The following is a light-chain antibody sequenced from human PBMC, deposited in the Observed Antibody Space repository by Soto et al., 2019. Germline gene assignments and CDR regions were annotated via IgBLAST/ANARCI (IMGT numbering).Light chain of an antibody. V-gene: IGKV1-27*01. Sequence: DIQMTQSPSSLSASIGDRVTITCRASQGISNSLAWYQQKTGKGPSLLIYDASTLQSGVPSRFSGSGSGTDFTLTISSLQPEDVSTYYCQKYKSAPYTFGPGTKVDIK. J-gene: IGKJ3*01. CDR3: QKYKSAPYT. CDR1: QGISNS. CDR2: DAS.